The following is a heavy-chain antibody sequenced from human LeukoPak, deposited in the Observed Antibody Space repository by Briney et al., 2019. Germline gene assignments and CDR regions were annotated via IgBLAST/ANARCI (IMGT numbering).Heavy chain of an antibody. CDR3: ATGQDGSGWYLFAY. J-gene: IGHJ4*02. D-gene: IGHD6-19*01. Sequence: SETLSLTCTVSGGSISSYYWSWIRQPPGQGLEWIGYISTSGSTNYNPSLKSRVTISVDTSNNQFSLRLTSATAADTAVYYCATGQDGSGWYLFAYWGQGALVTVSS. CDR1: GGSISSYY. V-gene: IGHV4-4*09. CDR2: ISTSGST.